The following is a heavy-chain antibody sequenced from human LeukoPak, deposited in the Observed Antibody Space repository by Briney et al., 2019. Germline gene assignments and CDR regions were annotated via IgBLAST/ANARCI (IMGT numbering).Heavy chain of an antibody. Sequence: PLASVKVSCKASGGTFSNYAINWVRQAPGQGLEWMGGITPLFGTAKYAQKFQGRVTMTRDTSTSTVYMELSSLRSEDTAVYYCARETPPYGPLDYWGQGTLVTVSS. CDR1: GGTFSNYA. V-gene: IGHV1-69*05. D-gene: IGHD3-10*01. CDR3: ARETPPYGPLDY. CDR2: ITPLFGTA. J-gene: IGHJ4*02.